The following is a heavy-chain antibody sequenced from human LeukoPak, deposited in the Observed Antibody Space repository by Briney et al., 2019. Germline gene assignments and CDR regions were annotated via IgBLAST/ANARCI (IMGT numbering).Heavy chain of an antibody. Sequence: ASVKVSCKVSGYTLTELSMHWVRQAPGKGLEWVGGLEPEDGETIYAQKFQGRVTITADESTSTAYMELSSLRSEDTAVYYCARGYPGSSWYDYWGQGTLVTVSS. CDR3: ARGYPGSSWYDY. CDR1: GYTLTELS. D-gene: IGHD6-13*01. J-gene: IGHJ4*02. V-gene: IGHV1-24*01. CDR2: LEPEDGET.